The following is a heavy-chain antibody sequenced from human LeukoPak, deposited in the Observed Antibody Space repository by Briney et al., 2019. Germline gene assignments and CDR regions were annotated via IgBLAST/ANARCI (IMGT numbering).Heavy chain of an antibody. CDR2: INCDGSST. Sequence: PGGSLRLSCAASGFTFSSYWIHWVRQAPGKGLVWVSRINCDGSSTIYADSVKGRFTISRDNAKNTLYLQMNSLRAEDTAVYYRARGRLRGDFDYWGQGTLVTVSS. D-gene: IGHD2-21*01. CDR3: ARGRLRGDFDY. CDR1: GFTFSSYW. V-gene: IGHV3-74*01. J-gene: IGHJ4*02.